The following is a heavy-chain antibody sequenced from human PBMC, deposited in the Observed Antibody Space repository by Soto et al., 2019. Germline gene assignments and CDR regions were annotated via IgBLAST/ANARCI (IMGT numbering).Heavy chain of an antibody. D-gene: IGHD1-26*01. CDR3: AHRDGGNYYSWYFES. Sequence: SGQAPVNRTQTPPMTCTYSGFSLTTSRAGVAWTRQPPGKALEWLALISWKDDKRYNPRLVSRLTITKDTCKNWVIFTPTKMDPVDTATYFCAHRDGGNYYSWYFESWGQGTLVAVSS. CDR2: ISWKDDK. J-gene: IGHJ4*02. CDR1: GFSLTTSRAG. V-gene: IGHV2-5*01.